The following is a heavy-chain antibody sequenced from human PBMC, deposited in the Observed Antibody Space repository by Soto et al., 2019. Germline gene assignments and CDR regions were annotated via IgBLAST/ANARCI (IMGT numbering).Heavy chain of an antibody. CDR1: GGSFSGYY. D-gene: IGHD3-3*01. V-gene: IGHV4-34*01. CDR3: ARSRDYDFWSGSLYYFDY. J-gene: IGHJ4*02. Sequence: SSETLSLTCAVYGGSFSGYYWSWIRQPPGKGLEWIGEINHSGSTNYNPSLKSRVTISVDTSKNQFSLKLSSVTAADTAVYYCARSRDYDFWSGSLYYFDYWGQGTLVTVSS. CDR2: INHSGST.